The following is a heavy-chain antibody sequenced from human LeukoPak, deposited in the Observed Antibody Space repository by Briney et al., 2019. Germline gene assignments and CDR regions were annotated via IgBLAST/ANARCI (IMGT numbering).Heavy chain of an antibody. V-gene: IGHV3-7*01. CDR2: IKQDGSEK. CDR3: ARDMDSSSWYYYYYGMDV. Sequence: GGSLRLSCAASGFTFSSYWMSWVRQAPGKGLEWVANIKQDGSEKYYVDSVKGRFTISRDNAKNSLYLQMNSLRAEDTAVYYCARDMDSSSWYYYYYGMDVWGQGTTVTVSS. D-gene: IGHD6-13*01. CDR1: GFTFSSYW. J-gene: IGHJ6*02.